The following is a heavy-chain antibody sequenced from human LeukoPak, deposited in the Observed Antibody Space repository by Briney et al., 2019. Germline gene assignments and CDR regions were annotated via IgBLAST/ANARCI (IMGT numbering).Heavy chain of an antibody. Sequence: SETLSLTCAVYGGSFSSYYWSWIRQPAGKGLEWIGRIYTSGSTNYNPSLKSRVTMSVDTSKNQFSLKLSSVTAADTAVYYCASLYSYGEAGVDYWGQGTLVTVSS. CDR1: GGSFSSYY. J-gene: IGHJ4*02. D-gene: IGHD5-18*01. CDR2: IYTSGST. V-gene: IGHV4-59*10. CDR3: ASLYSYGEAGVDY.